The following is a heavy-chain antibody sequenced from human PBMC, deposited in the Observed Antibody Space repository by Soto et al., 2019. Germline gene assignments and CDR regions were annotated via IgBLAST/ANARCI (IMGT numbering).Heavy chain of an antibody. CDR3: SRRAPEGFDP. CDR2: INHSGNT. J-gene: IGHJ5*02. V-gene: IGHV4-39*01. CDR1: GGSIGTSAYY. Sequence: PSETLSLTCAVSGGSIGTSAYYWGWIRQAPGKGLEWIGSINHSGNTYLSPSLKDRVTMSVDTSKNSFSLKLRSATAADTGLYYCSRRAPEGFDPWGQGXLVTVYS.